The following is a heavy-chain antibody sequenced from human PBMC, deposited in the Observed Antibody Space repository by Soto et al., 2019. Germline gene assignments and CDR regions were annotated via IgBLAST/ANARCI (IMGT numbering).Heavy chain of an antibody. D-gene: IGHD6-19*01. CDR2: INHSGST. Sequence: SETLSLTCAVYGGSFSGYYWSWIRQPPGKGLEWIGEINHSGSTNYNPSLKSRVTISVDTSKNQFSLKLSSVTAADTAVYYCARGLGVAGLYYFDYWGQGTLVTVSS. CDR3: ARGLGVAGLYYFDY. V-gene: IGHV4-34*01. J-gene: IGHJ4*02. CDR1: GGSFSGYY.